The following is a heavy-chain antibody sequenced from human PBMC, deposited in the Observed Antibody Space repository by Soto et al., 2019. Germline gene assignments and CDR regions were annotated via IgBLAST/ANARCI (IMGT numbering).Heavy chain of an antibody. J-gene: IGHJ4*02. V-gene: IGHV3-21*01. CDR2: ISSSSSYI. CDR3: ARVERYSSSGFDY. CDR1: GFTFSSYS. D-gene: IGHD6-6*01. Sequence: EVQLVESGGGLVKPGGSLRLSCAASGFTFSSYSMNWVRQAPGKGLEWVSSISSSSSYIYYADSVKGRFTISRDNAKNSLYLQMNSLRAEDTAVYYCARVERYSSSGFDYWGQGTLVTVSS.